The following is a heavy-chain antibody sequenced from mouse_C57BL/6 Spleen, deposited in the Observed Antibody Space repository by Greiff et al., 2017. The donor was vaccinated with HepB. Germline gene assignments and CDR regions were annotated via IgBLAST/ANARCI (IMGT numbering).Heavy chain of an antibody. CDR3: AITTVVAASSAMDD. CDR1: GYTFTSYG. CDR2: IYPRSGNT. V-gene: IGHV1-81*01. D-gene: IGHD1-1*01. Sequence: QVQLKESGAELARPGASVKLSCKASGYTFTSYGISWVKQRTGQGLEWIGEIYPRSGNTYYNEKFKGKATLTADKSSSTAYMKLRSLTSEDSAVYFCAITTVVAASSAMDDWGPGTSVTVSS. J-gene: IGHJ4*01.